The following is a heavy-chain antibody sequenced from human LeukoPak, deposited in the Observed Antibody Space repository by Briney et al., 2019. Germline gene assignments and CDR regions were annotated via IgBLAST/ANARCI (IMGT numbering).Heavy chain of an antibody. CDR2: IYYSGST. Sequence: SETLSLTCTVSGDSIGSSSYYWAWIRQPPGKGLEWVGSIYYSGSTYYTPSLKSRVTISIETSKNKFSLKVSSVAAADTAVYYCARQTWIELWHFDYRGQGALVTVSS. CDR1: GDSIGSSSYY. D-gene: IGHD5-18*01. CDR3: ARQTWIELWHFDY. J-gene: IGHJ4*02. V-gene: IGHV4-39*01.